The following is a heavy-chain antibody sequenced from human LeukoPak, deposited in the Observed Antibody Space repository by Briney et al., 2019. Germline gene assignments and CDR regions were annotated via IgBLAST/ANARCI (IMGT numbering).Heavy chain of an antibody. Sequence: ASVKVSCKXSGYTFTSYGISWVRQAPGQGLEWMGWISAYNGNTNYAQKLQGRVTMTTDTSTSTAYMELRSLRSDDTAVYYCARSEIIVGATLGGFDYWGQGTLVTVSS. CDR3: ARSEIIVGATLGGFDY. CDR2: ISAYNGNT. V-gene: IGHV1-18*01. D-gene: IGHD1-26*01. CDR1: GYTFTSYG. J-gene: IGHJ4*02.